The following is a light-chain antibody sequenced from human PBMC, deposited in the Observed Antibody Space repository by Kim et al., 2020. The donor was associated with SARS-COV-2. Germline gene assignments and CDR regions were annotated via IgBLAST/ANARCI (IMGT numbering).Light chain of an antibody. CDR1: HGISSW. CDR2: KTS. Sequence: DIQMTQSPSTLSASVGDRVTITCRASHGISSWLAWYQQKPGKAPKLLIYKTSNLESGVPSRFSGSASGTEFTLTISGLQPDDFATYYCQQYNSWWTFGQGTKVEIK. J-gene: IGKJ1*01. CDR3: QQYNSWWT. V-gene: IGKV1-5*03.